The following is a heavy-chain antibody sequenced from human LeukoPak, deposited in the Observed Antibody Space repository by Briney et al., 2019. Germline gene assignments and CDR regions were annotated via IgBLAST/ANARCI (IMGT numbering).Heavy chain of an antibody. CDR2: ISSGSSYI. V-gene: IGHV3-21*01. CDR3: ARERYYYDSSGYRASAFDI. D-gene: IGHD3-22*01. CDR1: GFTFSSYS. Sequence: RGSLRLSCAASGFTFSSYSMNWVRQAPGEGLEWVSSISSGSSYIYYADSVKGRFTISRDNAKNSVDLQMNSLRAEDTAVYYCARERYYYDSSGYRASAFDIWGQGTMVTVSS. J-gene: IGHJ3*02.